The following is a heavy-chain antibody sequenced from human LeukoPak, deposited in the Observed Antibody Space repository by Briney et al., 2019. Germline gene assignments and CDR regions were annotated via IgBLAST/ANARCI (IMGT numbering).Heavy chain of an antibody. CDR2: INWNGAST. D-gene: IGHD3-16*01. J-gene: IGHJ4*02. Sequence: GGSLRLSCAASGFTFDDFGMTWVRQAPGKGLEWVSDINWNGASTGYADSVKGRFTISRDNAKNSLYLQMNSLRAEDTALYYCARWGRAVSGLSRHTFDYWGQGTLVTVSS. V-gene: IGHV3-20*04. CDR1: GFTFDDFG. CDR3: ARWGRAVSGLSRHTFDY.